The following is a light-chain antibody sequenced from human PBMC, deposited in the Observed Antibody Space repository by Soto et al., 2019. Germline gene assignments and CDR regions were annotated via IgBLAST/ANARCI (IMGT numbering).Light chain of an antibody. J-gene: IGKJ3*01. CDR1: QGISSY. V-gene: IGKV1-9*01. Sequence: DIQLTQSPSFLSASVGDRVTITCRASQGISSYLVWYQQKPGKAPKLLIYAASTLQSGVPSRFSGSGSGTEFTLTISTLQPEDFATYFCQQVNSYSFGPGTKVDI. CDR2: AAS. CDR3: QQVNSYS.